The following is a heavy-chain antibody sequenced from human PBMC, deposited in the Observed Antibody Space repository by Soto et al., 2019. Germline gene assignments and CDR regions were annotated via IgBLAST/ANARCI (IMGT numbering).Heavy chain of an antibody. CDR2: IFYSGST. V-gene: IGHV4-59*01. CDR3: ASMIGDPVLSFDS. J-gene: IGHJ5*01. Sequence: QVQLQESGPGLVKPSETLSLTCTVSGGSISSYYWSWIRQPPGKGLEWIGFIFYSGSTSYNPSLMTRVTISIDTSAYQFSLKLNSVTAADTAVYYCASMIGDPVLSFDSWGQGTRVAVSS. CDR1: GGSISSYY. D-gene: IGHD3-10*02.